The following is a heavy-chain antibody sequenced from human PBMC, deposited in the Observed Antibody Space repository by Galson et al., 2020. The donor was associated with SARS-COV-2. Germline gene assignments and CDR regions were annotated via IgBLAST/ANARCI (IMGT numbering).Heavy chain of an antibody. J-gene: IGHJ4*02. D-gene: IGHD3-16*01. V-gene: IGHV4-59*11. CDR3: ARGGWGLGF. CDR1: GDPISPHH. Sequence: SETLSLTCVVSGDPISPHHWTWIRQFPEKRLEWIGYTSYSGDTNYNPSLKGRVIISADTSKNQVSLRLSSVTAADTAVYYCARGGWGLGFWGQGTLVTVSS. CDR2: TSYSGDT.